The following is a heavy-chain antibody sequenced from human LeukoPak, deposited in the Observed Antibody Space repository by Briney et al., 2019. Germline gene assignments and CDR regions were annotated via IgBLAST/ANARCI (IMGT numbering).Heavy chain of an antibody. J-gene: IGHJ4*02. CDR3: ARQITDQSSGYDSIDY. V-gene: IGHV5-51*01. Sequence: GESLKISCKGSGYIFTSYWIGWVRQMPGKGLEWMGIIYPADSDTRYSPSFQGQVTISADKSISTAYLQWSSLEASDTAMYYCARQITDQSSGYDSIDYWGQGTLVTVSS. CDR1: GYIFTSYW. D-gene: IGHD5-12*01. CDR2: IYPADSDT.